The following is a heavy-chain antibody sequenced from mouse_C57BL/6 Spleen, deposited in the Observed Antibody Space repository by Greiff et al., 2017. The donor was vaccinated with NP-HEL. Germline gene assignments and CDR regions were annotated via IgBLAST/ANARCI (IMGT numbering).Heavy chain of an antibody. Sequence: VKLVESGPELVKPGASVKLSCKASGYTFTSYDINWVKQRPGQGLEWIGWIYPRDGSTKYNEKFKGKATLTVDTSSSTAYMELHSLTSEDSAVYFCARDYGSSYGYYFDYWGQGTTLTVSS. CDR1: GYTFTSYD. CDR2: IYPRDGST. CDR3: ARDYGSSYGYYFDY. D-gene: IGHD1-1*01. V-gene: IGHV1-85*01. J-gene: IGHJ2*01.